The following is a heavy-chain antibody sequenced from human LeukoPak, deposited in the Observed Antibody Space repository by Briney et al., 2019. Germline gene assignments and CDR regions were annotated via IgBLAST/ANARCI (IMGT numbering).Heavy chain of an antibody. CDR1: GGSISSYY. D-gene: IGHD5-18*01. CDR3: ARPRVDTAMLRKKWYFDL. Sequence: SETLSLTCTVSGGSISSYYWSWIRQPPGKGLEWIGEINHSGSTNYNPSLKSRVTISVDTSKNQFSLKLSSVTAADTAVYYCARPRVDTAMLRKKWYFDLWGRGTLVTVSS. CDR2: INHSGST. V-gene: IGHV4-34*01. J-gene: IGHJ2*01.